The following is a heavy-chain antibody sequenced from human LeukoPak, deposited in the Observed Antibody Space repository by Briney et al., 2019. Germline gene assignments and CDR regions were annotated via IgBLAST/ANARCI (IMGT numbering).Heavy chain of an antibody. D-gene: IGHD3-10*01. CDR1: GFTFGIYI. CDR3: ARDYASDY. CDR2: IISSTGTT. J-gene: IGHJ4*02. Sequence: GGSLRLSCAASGFTFGIYIMNWARQAPGKGLEWVSYIISSTGTTYYADSVKRRITISRDNAKNPLYLQMSSLRAEDTAVYYCARDYASDYWGQGTLVTVSS. V-gene: IGHV3-48*01.